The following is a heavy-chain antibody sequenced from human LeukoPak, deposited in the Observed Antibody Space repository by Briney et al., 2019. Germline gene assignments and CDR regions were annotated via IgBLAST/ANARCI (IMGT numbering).Heavy chain of an antibody. J-gene: IGHJ4*02. Sequence: EASVKVSCKASGYTFTSYGISWVRQAPGQGLEWMGWISAYNGNTNYAQKLQGRVTMTTDTSTSTAYMELRSLRSDDTAVYYCARGHYYDSSGYYLYLYYFVYWGQGTLVTVSS. CDR3: ARGHYYDSSGYYLYLYYFVY. V-gene: IGHV1-18*01. D-gene: IGHD3-22*01. CDR1: GYTFTSYG. CDR2: ISAYNGNT.